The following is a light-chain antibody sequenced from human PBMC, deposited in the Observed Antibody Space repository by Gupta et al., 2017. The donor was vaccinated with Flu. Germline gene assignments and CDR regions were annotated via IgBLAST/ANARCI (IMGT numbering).Light chain of an antibody. V-gene: IGKV3-11*01. CDR2: GAS. CDR3: QQRSNWPRI. Sequence: EIVLTQSPATLSLSPGERATLSCSASQNVNTYLAWYQQKPGQTPRLLIYGASKRATGIPARFSGSGSGTDFTLTISSLEPEDFAVYYCQQRSNWPRIFGRGTKVEIK. J-gene: IGKJ1*01. CDR1: QNVNTY.